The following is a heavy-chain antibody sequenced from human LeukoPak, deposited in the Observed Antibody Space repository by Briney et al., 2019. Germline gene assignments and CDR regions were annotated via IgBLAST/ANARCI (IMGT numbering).Heavy chain of an antibody. CDR2: ISSSSSTI. CDR1: GFTFSIYW. CDR3: ARVDCSSTSCYTGDYYYYYYMDV. V-gene: IGHV3-48*01. Sequence: GGSLRLSCAASGFTFSIYWMCCVPHAPGGGGEWVSYISSSSSTIYYTDSVKGRFTISRDNAKNSLYLQMNSLRAEDTAVYYCARVDCSSTSCYTGDYYYYYYMDVWGKGTTVTVSS. J-gene: IGHJ6*03. D-gene: IGHD2-2*02.